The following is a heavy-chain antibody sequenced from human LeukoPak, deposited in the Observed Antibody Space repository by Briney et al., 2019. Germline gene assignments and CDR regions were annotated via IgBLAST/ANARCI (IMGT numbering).Heavy chain of an antibody. CDR3: ARVSKTYGSGSYYIGY. CDR2: INPSGGST. V-gene: IGHV1-46*03. J-gene: IGHJ4*02. Sequence: ASVNVSCKASGYTFTSYYMHWVRQPPGQGLEWMGIINPSGGSTSYAQKFQGRVTMTRDTSTSTVYMELSSLRSEDTAVYYCARVSKTYGSGSYYIGYWGQGTLVTVSS. CDR1: GYTFTSYY. D-gene: IGHD3-10*01.